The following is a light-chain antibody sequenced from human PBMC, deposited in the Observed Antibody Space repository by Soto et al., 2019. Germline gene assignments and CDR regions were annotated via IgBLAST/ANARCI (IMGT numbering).Light chain of an antibody. J-gene: IGKJ2*01. V-gene: IGKV3-11*01. CDR1: QSVSSY. CDR2: DAS. CDR3: QQRSHWRT. Sequence: EIVLTQSPATLSLSPGERATLSCRASQSVSSYLAWYQQKPGQAPRLLIYDASNRATGIPARFSGSGSGTDFTLTISSLEPEDFAVYYCQQRSHWRTFGQGTKLEI.